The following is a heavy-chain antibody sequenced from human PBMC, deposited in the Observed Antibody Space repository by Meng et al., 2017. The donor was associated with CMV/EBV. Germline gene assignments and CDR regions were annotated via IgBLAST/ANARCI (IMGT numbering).Heavy chain of an antibody. J-gene: IGHJ5*02. CDR3: ARVSNWNDNWFDP. D-gene: IGHD1-20*01. Sequence: GSLRLSCTVSGGSISSSSHYWGWIRQPPGKGLEWIGSIYYSGSTYYNPSLKSRVTISVDTSKNQFSLKLSSVTAADTAVYYCARVSNWNDNWFDPWGQGTLVTVSS. V-gene: IGHV4-39*07. CDR1: GGSISSSSHY. CDR2: IYYSGST.